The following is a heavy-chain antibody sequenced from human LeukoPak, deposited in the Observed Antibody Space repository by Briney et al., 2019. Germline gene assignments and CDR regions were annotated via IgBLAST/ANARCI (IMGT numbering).Heavy chain of an antibody. CDR1: GGTFSSYA. J-gene: IGHJ6*02. Sequence: SVKVSCKASGGTFSSYAISWVRQAPGQGLEWMGGIIPIFGTANYAQKFQGRVTITADESTSTAYMELSSLRSEDTAVYYCARVDTAMVTRYYYYGVDVWGQGTTVTVSS. V-gene: IGHV1-69*13. CDR2: IIPIFGTA. CDR3: ARVDTAMVTRYYYYGVDV. D-gene: IGHD5-18*01.